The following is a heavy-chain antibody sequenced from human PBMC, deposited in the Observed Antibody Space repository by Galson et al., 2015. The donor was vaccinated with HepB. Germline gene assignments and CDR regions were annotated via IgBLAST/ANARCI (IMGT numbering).Heavy chain of an antibody. J-gene: IGHJ6*02. CDR3: ARMGIAAAGTHRNYYYYYGMDV. CDR1: GFSLSTSGMC. CDR2: IDWDDDK. D-gene: IGHD6-13*01. Sequence: PALVKPTQTLTLTCTFSGFSLSTSGMCVSWIRQPPGKALEWLARIDWDDDKYYSTSLKTRLTISKDTSKNQVVLTMTNMDPVDTATYYCARMGIAAAGTHRNYYYYYGMDVWGQGTTVTVSS. V-gene: IGHV2-70*11.